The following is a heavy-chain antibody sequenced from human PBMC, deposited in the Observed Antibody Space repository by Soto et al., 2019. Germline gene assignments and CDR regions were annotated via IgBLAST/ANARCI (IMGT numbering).Heavy chain of an antibody. CDR1: GGTVSIGAYY. V-gene: IGHV4-31*03. CDR3: ARARLRELYAFDI. Sequence: PSETLSLTCTVCGGTVSIGAYYWTWIGQRPGKGLEWIGYIYYSGSTYYSPSLKSRLSISLDTSKNKFSLRLSSVTAADTAMYYCARARLRELYAFDIWGQGIMVPVSS. D-gene: IGHD3-10*01. J-gene: IGHJ3*02. CDR2: IYYSGST.